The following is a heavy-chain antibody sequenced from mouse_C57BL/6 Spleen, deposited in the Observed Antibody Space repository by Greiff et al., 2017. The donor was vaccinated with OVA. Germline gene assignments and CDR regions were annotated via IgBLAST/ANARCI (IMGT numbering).Heavy chain of an antibody. CDR3: ARGAQDTQGAMDY. J-gene: IGHJ4*01. D-gene: IGHD3-2*02. CDR1: GYAFSSSW. V-gene: IGHV1-82*01. CDR2: IYPGDGDT. Sequence: QVQLQQSGPELVKPGASVKISCKASGYAFSSSWMNWVKQRPGKGLEWIGRIYPGDGDTNYNGKFKGKATLTADKSSSTAYMQLSSLTSEDSAVYFCARGAQDTQGAMDYWGQGTSVTVSS.